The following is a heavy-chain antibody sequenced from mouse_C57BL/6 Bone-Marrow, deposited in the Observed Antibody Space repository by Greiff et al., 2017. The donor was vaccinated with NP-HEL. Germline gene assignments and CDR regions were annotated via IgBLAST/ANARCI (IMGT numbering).Heavy chain of an antibody. Sequence: LQESGAELVRPGTSVKLSCKASGYTFTSYWMHWVKQRPGQGLEWIGVIDPSDSYTNYNQKFKGKATLTVDTSSSTAYMQLSSLTSEDSAVYYCASSSYGPWYFDVWGTGTTVTVSS. CDR2: IDPSDSYT. D-gene: IGHD1-1*01. J-gene: IGHJ1*03. V-gene: IGHV1-59*01. CDR3: ASSSYGPWYFDV. CDR1: GYTFTSYW.